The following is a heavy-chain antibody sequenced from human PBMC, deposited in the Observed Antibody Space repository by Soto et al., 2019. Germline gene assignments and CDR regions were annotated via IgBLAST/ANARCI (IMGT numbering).Heavy chain of an antibody. D-gene: IGHD2-8*01. CDR3: AKDPPVSCSTSGVRPRDDMDV. CDR1: GFKFDRYA. V-gene: IGHV3-23*01. J-gene: IGHJ6*02. Sequence: GGSLRLSCVASGFKFDRYAMSWVRQAPGKGLEWVSSISGTSGHTYYADSVRGRFTISRENSNNTLFLQMSSLRVEDTAVYYCAKDPPVSCSTSGVRPRDDMDVWGQGTTVTVSS. CDR2: ISGTSGHT.